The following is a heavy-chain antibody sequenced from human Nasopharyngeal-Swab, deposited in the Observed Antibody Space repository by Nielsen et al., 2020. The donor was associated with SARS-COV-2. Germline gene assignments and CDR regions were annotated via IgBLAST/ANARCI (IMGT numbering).Heavy chain of an antibody. V-gene: IGHV3-23*01. CDR1: GFTFSNYA. D-gene: IGHD3-10*01. Sequence: GESLKISCVASGFTFSNYAMSWARQAPGKGLEWVSTISARGTSTFYVDSVKGRFTISRDNSKNTLHVQMSSLRAEDTAVYYCARDPGSYYFDFWGQGTLVTVSS. CDR3: ARDPGSYYFDF. J-gene: IGHJ4*02. CDR2: ISARGTST.